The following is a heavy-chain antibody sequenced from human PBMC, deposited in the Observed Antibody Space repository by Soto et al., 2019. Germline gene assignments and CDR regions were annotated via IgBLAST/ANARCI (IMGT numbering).Heavy chain of an antibody. Sequence: PSVKVSCKASGGTFSSYAISWVRQAPGQGLEWMGGIIPIFVTANYAQKFQGRVTITADESTSTAYMELSSLRSEDTAVYYCARDALPIVVVVAATRNWFDPWGQGTLVTVSS. D-gene: IGHD2-15*01. CDR2: IIPIFVTA. CDR3: ARDALPIVVVVAATRNWFDP. CDR1: GGTFSSYA. V-gene: IGHV1-69*13. J-gene: IGHJ5*02.